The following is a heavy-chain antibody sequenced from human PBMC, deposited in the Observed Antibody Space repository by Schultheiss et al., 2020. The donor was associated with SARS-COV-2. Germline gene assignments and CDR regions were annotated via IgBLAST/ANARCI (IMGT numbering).Heavy chain of an antibody. CDR2: IYYSGST. V-gene: IGHV4-61*01. Sequence: SETLSLTCTVSGGSVSSGSYYWSWIRQHPGKGLEWIGYIYYSGSTNYNPSLKNRVTISLDTSKKQFSLQLSSVTAADTAVYYCANLHMSGPYNWFDPWGQGTLVTVSS. CDR3: ANLHMSGPYNWFDP. CDR1: GGSVSSGSYY. D-gene: IGHD2-21*01. J-gene: IGHJ5*02.